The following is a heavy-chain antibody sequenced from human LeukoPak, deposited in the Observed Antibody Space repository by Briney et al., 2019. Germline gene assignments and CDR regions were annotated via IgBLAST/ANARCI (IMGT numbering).Heavy chain of an antibody. Sequence: GGSLRLSCAASGFTFGTYAMNWVRQTPGKGLEWVSAISGSGGGTYYADSVEGRFTISRDNSKNSLYLQMNSLRAEDTAVYYCSRSLDYLGQGALVTVSS. CDR1: GFTFGTYA. J-gene: IGHJ4*02. CDR2: ISGSGGGT. V-gene: IGHV3-23*01. CDR3: SRSLDY.